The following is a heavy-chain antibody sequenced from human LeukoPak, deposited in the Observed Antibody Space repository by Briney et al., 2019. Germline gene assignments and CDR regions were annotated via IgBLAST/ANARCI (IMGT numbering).Heavy chain of an antibody. CDR3: ARDLTGYSSGWYWFDP. J-gene: IGHJ5*02. CDR1: GGSISSYY. Sequence: PSETLSLTCTVSGGSISSYYWSWVRQPPGKGLEWIGYIFYSGSTHYNPSLKSRVTISVDTSKHQFSLKLSSVTAADTAVYYCARDLTGYSSGWYWFDPWGQGTLVTVSS. V-gene: IGHV4-59*01. CDR2: IFYSGST. D-gene: IGHD6-19*01.